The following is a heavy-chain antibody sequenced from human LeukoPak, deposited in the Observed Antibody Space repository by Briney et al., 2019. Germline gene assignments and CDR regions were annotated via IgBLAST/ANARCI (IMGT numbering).Heavy chain of an antibody. J-gene: IGHJ5*02. CDR1: GGSISSSIYY. V-gene: IGHV4-39*01. CDR2: IDHSGST. D-gene: IGHD2-2*01. Sequence: DPSETLSLTCTVSGGSISSSIYYWGWIRQPPGKGLEWIGSIDHSGSTFYNPSLKSRVTISVDTSKNQFSLKLSSVTAADTAVYYCARSPGYCSSTRCFDVNWFDPWGQGTLVTVSS. CDR3: ARSPGYCSSTRCFDVNWFDP.